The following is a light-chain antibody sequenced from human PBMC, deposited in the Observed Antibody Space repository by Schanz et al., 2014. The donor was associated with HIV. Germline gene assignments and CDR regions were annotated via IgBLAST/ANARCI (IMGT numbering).Light chain of an antibody. CDR2: GNN. CDR1: SSNIGAGFG. CDR3: QSYDSSVSGYV. V-gene: IGLV1-40*01. J-gene: IGLJ1*01. Sequence: QSVLTQPPSVSGAPGQRVTISCTGSSSNIGAGFGVHWYQQLPGTAPKLLIYGNNNRPSGVPDRFSGSKSGTSASLAITGLQAEDEADYYCQSYDSSVSGYVFGTGTKVTVL.